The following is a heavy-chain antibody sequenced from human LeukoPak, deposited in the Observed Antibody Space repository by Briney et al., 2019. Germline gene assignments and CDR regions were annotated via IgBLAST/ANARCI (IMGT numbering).Heavy chain of an antibody. J-gene: IGHJ3*02. Sequence: SETLSLTCTVSGGSISSYYWSWIRQPPGKGLEWIGYIYYSGSTNYNPSLKSRVTISVDTSKNQFSLKLSSVIAADTAVYYCARRGVDGFGGVSGLDAFDIWGQGTVVTVSS. D-gene: IGHD3-16*01. CDR3: ARRGVDGFGGVSGLDAFDI. V-gene: IGHV4-59*08. CDR1: GGSISSYY. CDR2: IYYSGST.